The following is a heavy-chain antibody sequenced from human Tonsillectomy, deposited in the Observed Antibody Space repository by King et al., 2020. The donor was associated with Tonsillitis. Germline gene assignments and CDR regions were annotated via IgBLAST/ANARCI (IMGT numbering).Heavy chain of an antibody. J-gene: IGHJ4*02. Sequence: QLQESGPGLVKTSETLSLTCTVSGGSISSSSYYWGWIRQPPGKGLEWIASTYKSGSTYYNPSLKSRVTISVDTSKNQFSLKLSSATAADTAVYYCARQEFGGWYYFDYWGQGTLVTVSS. CDR3: ARQEFGGWYYFDY. CDR2: TYKSGST. D-gene: IGHD6-19*01. V-gene: IGHV4-39*01. CDR1: GGSISSSSYY.